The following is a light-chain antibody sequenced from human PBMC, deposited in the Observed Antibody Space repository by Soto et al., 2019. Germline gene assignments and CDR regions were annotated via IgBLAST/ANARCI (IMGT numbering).Light chain of an antibody. CDR3: QSYDSSLSVLYV. V-gene: IGLV1-40*01. Sequence: QSVLTQPPSESGDPGQRVTISCTGSSSNIGAGYDVHWYQQLPGTAPKLLIYGNSNRPSGVPDRFSGSKSGTSASLAITGLQAEDESDYYCQSYDSSLSVLYVFGTGTKLTVL. CDR1: SSNIGAGYD. CDR2: GNS. J-gene: IGLJ1*01.